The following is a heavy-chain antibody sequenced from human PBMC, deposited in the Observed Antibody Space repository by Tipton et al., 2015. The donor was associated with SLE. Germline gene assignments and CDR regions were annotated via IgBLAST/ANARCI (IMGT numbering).Heavy chain of an antibody. CDR1: GGSISSGGYY. Sequence: TLSLTCTVSGGSISSGGYYWSWIRQHPGKGLEWIGYMYYSGSTDYTQSLKSRVTISVDTSKNQFSLKVNSVTAADTAVYYCARSHDSGKTFDYWGQGTLVTVSS. D-gene: IGHD3-10*01. CDR3: ARSHDSGKTFDY. V-gene: IGHV4-31*03. J-gene: IGHJ4*02. CDR2: MYYSGST.